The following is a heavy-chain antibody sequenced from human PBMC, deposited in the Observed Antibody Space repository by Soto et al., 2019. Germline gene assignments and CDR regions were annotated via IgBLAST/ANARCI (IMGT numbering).Heavy chain of an antibody. Sequence: PGESLKISCKGSGYSFTSYWIGWVRQMPGKGLEWMGIIYPGDSDTRYSPSFQGQVTISADKSISTAYLQWSSLKASDTAMYYCARCEFEAPFPASAFDIWGQGTMVT. J-gene: IGHJ3*02. CDR3: ARCEFEAPFPASAFDI. V-gene: IGHV5-51*01. D-gene: IGHD3-10*01. CDR2: IYPGDSDT. CDR1: GYSFTSYW.